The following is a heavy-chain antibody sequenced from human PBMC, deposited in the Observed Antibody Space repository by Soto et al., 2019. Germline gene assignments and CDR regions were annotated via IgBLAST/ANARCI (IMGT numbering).Heavy chain of an antibody. CDR3: AKDSLGCSGGSCHDKPHAFDI. Sequence: EVQLLESGGGLVQPGGSLRLSCAASGFTFSSYAMSWVRQAPGKGLEWVSAISGSGGSTYYADSVQGRFTISRDNSKNTLYLQMNSMRAEDTAVYYCAKDSLGCSGGSCHDKPHAFDIWGQGTMVTVSS. CDR2: ISGSGGST. J-gene: IGHJ3*02. V-gene: IGHV3-23*01. D-gene: IGHD2-15*01. CDR1: GFTFSSYA.